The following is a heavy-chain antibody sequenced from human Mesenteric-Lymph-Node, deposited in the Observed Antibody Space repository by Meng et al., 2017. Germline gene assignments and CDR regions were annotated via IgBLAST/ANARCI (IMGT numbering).Heavy chain of an antibody. V-gene: IGHV4-61*01. D-gene: IGHD6-13*01. Sequence: VPLRASVPGLLGSSQTLSLPCTSAFVSFSSVCFYWVCVRRPPWMGLVYFEYSDNSGRNNYKPSLKSRVTISVDTSKNQFSRKLSSVTAAYTCVNYCARNRAAFDYWGQGILVTVSS. CDR3: ARNRAAFDY. CDR1: FVSFSSVCFY. J-gene: IGHJ4*02. CDR2: SDNSGRN.